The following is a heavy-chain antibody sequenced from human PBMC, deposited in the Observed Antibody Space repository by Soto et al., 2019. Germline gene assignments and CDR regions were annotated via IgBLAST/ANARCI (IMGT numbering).Heavy chain of an antibody. J-gene: IGHJ4*02. CDR3: ARLGDGEHSNTLFFDY. CDR1: GYTFTSYA. V-gene: IGHV1-3*01. CDR2: INAGNGNT. D-gene: IGHD3-16*01. Sequence: ASVKVSCKASGYTFTSYAMHWVRQAPGQRLEWMGWINAGNGNTKYSQKFQGRVTITRDTSASTAYMELSSLRSEDTAVYYCARLGDGEHSNTLFFDYWGQGTLVTVSS.